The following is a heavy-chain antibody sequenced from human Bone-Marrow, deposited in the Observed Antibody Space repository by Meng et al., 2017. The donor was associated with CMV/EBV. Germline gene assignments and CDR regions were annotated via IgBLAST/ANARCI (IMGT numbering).Heavy chain of an antibody. J-gene: IGHJ4*02. Sequence: GGSLKISCATSGFTFSNFWMPWVRQAPGKGLEWVANVIQDGSEKLYVDSVKGRFTVSRDNDKKSLYLQMNSLGAEDTAVYYCARRRGSSSFDYWGQGTRVTVSS. V-gene: IGHV3-7*01. CDR2: VIQDGSEK. CDR3: ARRRGSSSFDY. CDR1: GFTFSNFW. D-gene: IGHD1-26*01.